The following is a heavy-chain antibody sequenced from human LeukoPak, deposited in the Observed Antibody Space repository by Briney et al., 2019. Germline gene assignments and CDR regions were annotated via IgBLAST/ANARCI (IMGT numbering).Heavy chain of an antibody. CDR2: INPSGGST. J-gene: IGHJ4*02. D-gene: IGHD1-26*01. CDR3: ARDQSIVGATLLFPFDY. CDR1: GYTFTGYY. Sequence: ASVKVSCKASGYTFTGYYMHWVRQAPGQGLEWMGIINPSGGSTSYAQKFQGRVTMTRDTSTSTVYMELSSLRSEDTAVYYCARDQSIVGATLLFPFDYWGQGTLVTVSS. V-gene: IGHV1-46*01.